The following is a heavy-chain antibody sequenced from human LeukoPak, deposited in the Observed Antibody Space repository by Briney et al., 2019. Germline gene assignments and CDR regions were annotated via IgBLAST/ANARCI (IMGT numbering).Heavy chain of an antibody. V-gene: IGHV4-59*01. D-gene: IGHD2-21*02. CDR1: GDSIY. J-gene: IGHJ4*02. CDR2: VYYSGAT. Sequence: SETLSLTCSVSGDSIYWSWVRQSPGKGLQWIGTVYYSGATNCNPSLASRVTMSLDMSKSQFSLKLSSVTAADTAIYYCAVVTSHPRYFDHWGQGTLITVSS. CDR3: AVVTSHPRYFDH.